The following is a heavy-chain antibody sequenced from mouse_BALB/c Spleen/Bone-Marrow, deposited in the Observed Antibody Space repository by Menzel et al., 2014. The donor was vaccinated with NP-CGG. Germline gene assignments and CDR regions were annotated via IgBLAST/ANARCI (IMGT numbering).Heavy chain of an antibody. CDR1: GYTFTSYV. Sequence: EVKLMESGPELVKPGASVKMSCKASGYTFTSYVMHWVKRKPGQGLEWIGYINPYNDGTKYNEKFKGKATLTSDKSSSTAYMELSSLTSEDSAVYYCARPGGNYVLYAMDYWGQGTSVTVSS. J-gene: IGHJ4*01. D-gene: IGHD2-1*01. CDR3: ARPGGNYVLYAMDY. V-gene: IGHV1-14*01. CDR2: INPYNDGT.